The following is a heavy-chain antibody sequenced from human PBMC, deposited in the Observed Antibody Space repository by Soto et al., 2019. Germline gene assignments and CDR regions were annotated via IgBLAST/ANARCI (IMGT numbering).Heavy chain of an antibody. CDR2: INSDGSTT. CDR1: GFTFIAHG. CDR3: ARGYSSGPDY. V-gene: IGHV3-74*01. D-gene: IGHD6-19*01. Sequence: EVQLVESGGGLVQPGGSLRLSCAASGFTFIAHGMHWVRQAPGKGLVWVSRINSDGSTTTYADSVKGRFTISRDNDKSTLYLQLNSLRAEDTALYYCARGYSSGPDYWGQGTLVTVSS. J-gene: IGHJ4*02.